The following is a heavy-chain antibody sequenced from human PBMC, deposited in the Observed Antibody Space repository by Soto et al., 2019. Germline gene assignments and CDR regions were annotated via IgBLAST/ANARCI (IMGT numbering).Heavy chain of an antibody. CDR3: ASLVTSRDRALEYYFDY. V-gene: IGHV5-51*01. J-gene: IGHJ4*02. CDR1: GYSFTSYW. CDR2: IYPGDSDT. D-gene: IGHD2-15*01. Sequence: PGECLKSSCRGSGYSFTSYWIGWVRQMPGKGLEWMGIIYPGDSDTRYSTSFQGQVTISADKSISTAYLQWSSLKASDTAMYYCASLVTSRDRALEYYFDYWGQGTPVPVSS.